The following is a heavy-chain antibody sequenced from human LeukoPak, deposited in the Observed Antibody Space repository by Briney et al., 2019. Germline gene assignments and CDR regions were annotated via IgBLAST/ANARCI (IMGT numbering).Heavy chain of an antibody. CDR2: IIPMFGTA. D-gene: IGHD5-18*01. V-gene: IGHV1-69*05. J-gene: IGHJ4*02. Sequence: GASVKVSCKASGGTFSSYAISWVGQAPGQGLEWMGGIIPMFGTADYAQKFQGRVTITTDESTSTAYMELSSLRSEDTAVYYCARDRDTAMGLFDYWGQGTLVTVSS. CDR3: ARDRDTAMGLFDY. CDR1: GGTFSSYA.